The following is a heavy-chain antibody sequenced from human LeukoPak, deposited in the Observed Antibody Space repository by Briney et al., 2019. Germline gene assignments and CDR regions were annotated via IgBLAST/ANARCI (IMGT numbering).Heavy chain of an antibody. CDR2: INTNTGHP. Sequence: ASVKVSCKASGYTFTSYAMGWVRQAPGHGLEWMGWINTNTGHPTYAQGFTGRFVFSLDTSVSTAYLQINSLKTEDTAFYYCARGRSGGYDYNWLDPWGQGTLVTVSS. J-gene: IGHJ5*02. CDR1: GYTFTSYA. D-gene: IGHD5-12*01. V-gene: IGHV7-4-1*02. CDR3: ARGRSGGYDYNWLDP.